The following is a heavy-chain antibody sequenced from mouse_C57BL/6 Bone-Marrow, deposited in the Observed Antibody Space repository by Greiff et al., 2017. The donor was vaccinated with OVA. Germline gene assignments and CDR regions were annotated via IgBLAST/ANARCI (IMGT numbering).Heavy chain of an antibody. Sequence: LEESGPELVKPGASVKISCKASGYSFTDYNMNWVKQSNGKSLEWIGVINPNYGTTSYNQKFKGKAALTVDHSSSTAYVQLNSLTSENTAVYYCAFYYRSSYRYFDDWGTGATVTVSS. CDR1: GYSFTDYN. D-gene: IGHD1-1*01. J-gene: IGHJ1*03. V-gene: IGHV1-39*01. CDR2: INPNYGTT. CDR3: AFYYRSSYRYFDD.